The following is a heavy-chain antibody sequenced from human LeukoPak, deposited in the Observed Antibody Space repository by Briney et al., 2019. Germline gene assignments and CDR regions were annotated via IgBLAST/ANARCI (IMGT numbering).Heavy chain of an antibody. Sequence: PGGSLRLSCAASGFTFSSYAMSWVRQAPGKGLEWVSAISGSGGSTYYADSVKGRFTISRDNSKNTLYLQMNSLRAEDTAVYYCAKADTAMVLTYYFDYWGQGTLVTVSS. D-gene: IGHD5-18*01. V-gene: IGHV3-23*01. CDR1: GFTFSSYA. J-gene: IGHJ4*02. CDR2: ISGSGGST. CDR3: AKADTAMVLTYYFDY.